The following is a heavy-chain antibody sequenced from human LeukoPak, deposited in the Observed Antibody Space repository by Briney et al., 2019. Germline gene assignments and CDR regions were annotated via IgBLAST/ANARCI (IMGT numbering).Heavy chain of an antibody. CDR3: AGSIAAAGIFDY. CDR2: IYYSGST. D-gene: IGHD6-13*01. V-gene: IGHV4-30-4*01. Sequence: SQTLSLTCTVSGGSISSGDYYWSWIRQPPGKGLEWIGYIYYSGSTYYNPSLKSRVTISVDTSKNQFSLKLSSVTAADTAVYYCAGSIAAAGIFDYWGQGTLVTVSS. J-gene: IGHJ4*02. CDR1: GGSISSGDYY.